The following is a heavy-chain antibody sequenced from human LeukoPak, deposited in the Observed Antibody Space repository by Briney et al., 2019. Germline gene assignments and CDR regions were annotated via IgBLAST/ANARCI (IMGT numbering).Heavy chain of an antibody. CDR1: GGSISSSSYY. J-gene: IGHJ4*02. CDR2: IYYSGST. V-gene: IGHV4-39*01. CDR3: ARLTGGIIDY. Sequence: SVTLSLTFTVSGGSISSSSYYWGWIRQPPGKGLEWIGSIYYSGSTYYNPSLKSRVTISVDTSKNQFSLKLSSVTAADTAVYYCARLTGGIIDYWGQGTLVTVSS. D-gene: IGHD1-26*01.